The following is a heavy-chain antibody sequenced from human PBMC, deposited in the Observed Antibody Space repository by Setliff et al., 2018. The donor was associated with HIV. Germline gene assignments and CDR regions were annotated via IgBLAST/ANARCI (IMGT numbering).Heavy chain of an antibody. V-gene: IGHV1-18*01. J-gene: IGHJ3*01. D-gene: IGHD1-26*01. CDR3: ARGPYRRAGFSGGHDAFDV. CDR1: CSPFSSYG. CDR2: ILGDTGTP. Sequence: ASGKVSCKASCSPFSSYGISWVRQAPGQGLEWMGWILGDTGTPKYVQKRQGRGTMTTDTSTRTGDREVRRRRHDDTAEYFGARGPYRRAGFSGGHDAFDVWGQGT.